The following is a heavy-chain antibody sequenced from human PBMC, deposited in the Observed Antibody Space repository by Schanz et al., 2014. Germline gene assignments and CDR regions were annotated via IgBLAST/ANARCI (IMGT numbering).Heavy chain of an antibody. Sequence: EVQLVESGGGLVQPGGSLRLSCAAFGFGFSSYSMNWVRQAPGKGLEWVSTIGTSGGTNYAESVKGRFTISRDNSKNTLYLQMNSLRAEDTAVYFCAKIERNEDWGQGTLVTVSS. CDR3: AKIERNED. CDR1: GFGFSSYS. J-gene: IGHJ4*02. CDR2: IGTSGGT. V-gene: IGHV3-23*04. D-gene: IGHD1-1*01.